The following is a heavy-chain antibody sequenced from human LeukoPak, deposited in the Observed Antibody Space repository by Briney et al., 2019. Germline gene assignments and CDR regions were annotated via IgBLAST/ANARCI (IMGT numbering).Heavy chain of an antibody. D-gene: IGHD3-9*01. J-gene: IGHJ4*02. Sequence: GGSLRLSCAASGFTFSSYWMSWVRQAPGKGLEWVANIKQDGSEKYYVDSVKGRFTISRDNAKNSLYLQMNSLRAEDTAVYYCARSDILTGYYTAVYYFDYWGQGTLVTVSS. CDR2: IKQDGSEK. V-gene: IGHV3-7*01. CDR1: GFTFSSYW. CDR3: ARSDILTGYYTAVYYFDY.